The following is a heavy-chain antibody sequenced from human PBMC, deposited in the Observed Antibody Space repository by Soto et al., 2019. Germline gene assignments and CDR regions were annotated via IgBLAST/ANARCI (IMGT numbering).Heavy chain of an antibody. CDR1: GCSFSYYG. CDR2: ISTSSSNI. CDR3: ARETSTGNYYMDV. D-gene: IGHD2-2*01. V-gene: IGHV3-48*01. J-gene: IGHJ6*03. Sequence: EVQLVESGGGLVQPGGSLRLSCAASGCSFSYYGMNWVRQAPGKGLEWVSYISTSSSNIYYADSVKGRFTISRDNAKNSLSLQMNSLRAADTAVYYCARETSTGNYYMDVWGKGTTVTVSS.